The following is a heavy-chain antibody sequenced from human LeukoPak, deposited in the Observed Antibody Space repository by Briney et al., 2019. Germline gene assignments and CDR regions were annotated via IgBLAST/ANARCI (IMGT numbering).Heavy chain of an antibody. CDR2: IKSKTDGGTT. J-gene: IGHJ4*02. CDR3: TAGHYSSL. D-gene: IGHD6-13*01. Sequence: PGGSLRLSCGASGFTFTNSYMRWVRQAPEKGLECVGLIKSKTDGGTTDYAAPVKGRFTISRDESKNTLYLQMNSLKTEDTGVYYCTAGHYSSLRGQGTLVTVSS. CDR1: GFTFTNSY. V-gene: IGHV3-15*01.